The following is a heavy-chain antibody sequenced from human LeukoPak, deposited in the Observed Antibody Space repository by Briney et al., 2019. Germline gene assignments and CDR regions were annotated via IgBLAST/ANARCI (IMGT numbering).Heavy chain of an antibody. CDR2: IRYDGSNK. CDR1: GSTFSSYG. Sequence: GGSLRLSCAASGSTFSSYGIHWVRQAPGKGLEWVTFIRYDGSNKYYAVSVKGRFTISRDNSKNTVDLQMNRLRGEDTAVYYCARGHQELWFGELSSEAVWGQGTLVTVSS. J-gene: IGHJ4*02. V-gene: IGHV3-30*02. D-gene: IGHD3-10*01. CDR3: ARGHQELWFGELSSEAV.